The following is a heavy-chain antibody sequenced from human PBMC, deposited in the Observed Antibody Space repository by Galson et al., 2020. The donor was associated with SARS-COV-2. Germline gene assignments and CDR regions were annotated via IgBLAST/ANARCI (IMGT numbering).Heavy chain of an antibody. CDR1: GFTFSDYY. Sequence: GESLKISCAASGFTFSDYYMSWIRQAPGKGLEWVSYISSSGSTIYYADSVNGRFTISRDNAKNSLYLQMNSLRAEDTAVYYWARDRSGWELTDYWGQGTLVTVSS. J-gene: IGHJ4*02. CDR3: ARDRSGWELTDY. D-gene: IGHD1-26*01. V-gene: IGHV3-11*01. CDR2: ISSSGSTI.